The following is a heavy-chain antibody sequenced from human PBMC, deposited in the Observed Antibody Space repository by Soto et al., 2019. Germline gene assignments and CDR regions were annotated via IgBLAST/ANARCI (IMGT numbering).Heavy chain of an antibody. V-gene: IGHV3-23*01. Sequence: EVQLLESGGGSVQPGGSLRLSCAASGFSFSGYAMAWVRQAPGKGLEWVSGISGSGATTYYADSVKGRCTISRDNSNNPLSLQVNRLSAEDTAVYYCAKAGGGYTKWHFDSWGHGSLVTVSS. J-gene: IGHJ4*01. CDR1: GFSFSGYA. CDR2: ISGSGATT. CDR3: AKAGGGYTKWHFDS. D-gene: IGHD5-12*01.